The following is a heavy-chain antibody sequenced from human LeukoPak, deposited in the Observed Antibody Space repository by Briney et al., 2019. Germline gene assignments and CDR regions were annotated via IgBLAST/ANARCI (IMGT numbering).Heavy chain of an antibody. CDR1: AGFISSYF. CDR2: IYYSGGT. CDR3: AGTTEAQSWQTRYYSYYLDV. Sequence: LSETLSLTCSVAAGFISSYFRSWIRAPPEKGLEWSGYIYYSGGTSYTPSLKSRVTIPLDKSMNKSSLMLSSVTSADTAGYYCAGTTEAQSWQTRYYSYYLDVWGKGTTVTVSS. J-gene: IGHJ6*03. V-gene: IGHV4-59*03. D-gene: IGHD1-1*01.